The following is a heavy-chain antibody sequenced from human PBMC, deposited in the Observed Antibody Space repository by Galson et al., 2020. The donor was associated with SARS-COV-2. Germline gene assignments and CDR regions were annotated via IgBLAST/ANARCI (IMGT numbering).Heavy chain of an antibody. J-gene: IGHJ4*02. CDR1: GGSISSYY. V-gene: IGHV4-59*01. CDR3: ARDQRASH. CDR2: IYYSGST. Sequence: ETSETLSLTCTVSGGSISSYYWSWIRQPPGKGLEWIGYIYYSGSTNYNPSLKSRVTISVDTSKNQFSLKLSSVTAADTAVYYCARDQRASHWGQGTLVTVSS.